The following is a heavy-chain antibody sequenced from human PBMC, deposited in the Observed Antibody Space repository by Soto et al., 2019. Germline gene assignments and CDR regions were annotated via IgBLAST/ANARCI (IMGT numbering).Heavy chain of an antibody. Sequence: EVQLVESGGGLVQPGGSLRLSCAASGFTFSSYEMNWVRQAPGKGLEWVSYISSGGNTMYYADSVKGRFSISRDNAKNSLYLLMNSLRAEDTAVYYCARGGVTVITLYYFDYWGQGTLVTVSS. V-gene: IGHV3-48*03. CDR1: GFTFSSYE. J-gene: IGHJ4*02. CDR2: ISSGGNTM. D-gene: IGHD4-17*01. CDR3: ARGGVTVITLYYFDY.